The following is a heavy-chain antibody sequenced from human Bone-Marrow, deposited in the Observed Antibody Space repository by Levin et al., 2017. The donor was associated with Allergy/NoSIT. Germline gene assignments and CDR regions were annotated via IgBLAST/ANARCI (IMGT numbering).Heavy chain of an antibody. V-gene: IGHV3-30*18. CDR3: AKNNILLRANYYFDY. CDR2: ISYDGSNK. Sequence: LSLTCAASGFTFSSYGMHWVRQAPGKGLEWVAVISYDGSNKYYADSVKGRFTISRDNSKNTLYLQMNSLRAEDTAVYYCAKNNILLRANYYFDYWGQGTLVTVSS. J-gene: IGHJ4*02. CDR1: GFTFSSYG. D-gene: IGHD5/OR15-5a*01.